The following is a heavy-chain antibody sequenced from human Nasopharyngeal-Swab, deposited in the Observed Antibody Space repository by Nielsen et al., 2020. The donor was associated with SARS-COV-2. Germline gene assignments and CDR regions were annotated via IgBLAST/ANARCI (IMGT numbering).Heavy chain of an antibody. CDR3: AKDLSLGVVAADDY. V-gene: IGHV3-30*18. CDR2: ISYDGSNK. Sequence: AESLRLSCAASGFTFSSYGVHWVRQAPGKGLEWVAVISYDGSNKYYADSVKGRFTISRDNSKNTLYLQMNSLRAEDTAVYYCAKDLSLGVVAADDYWGQGTLVTVSS. J-gene: IGHJ4*02. D-gene: IGHD2-15*01. CDR1: GFTFSSYG.